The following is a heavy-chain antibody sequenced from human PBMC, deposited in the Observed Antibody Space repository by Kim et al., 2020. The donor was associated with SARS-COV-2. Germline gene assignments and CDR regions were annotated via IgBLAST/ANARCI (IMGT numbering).Heavy chain of an antibody. J-gene: IGHJ4*02. D-gene: IGHD6-13*01. Sequence: NYNPSLKSRVAISVDTSKNQFSLKLSSVTAADTAVYYCAREGIAAAGADYWGQGTLVTVSS. V-gene: IGHV4-34*01. CDR3: AREGIAAAGADY.